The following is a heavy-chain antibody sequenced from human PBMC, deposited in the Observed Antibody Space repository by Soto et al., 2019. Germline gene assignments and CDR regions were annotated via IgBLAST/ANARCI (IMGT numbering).Heavy chain of an antibody. Sequence: SETLSLTCTVSGGSISTKYWTWIRQPPGKGLEWIGYIHNSGNSSYNPSLKSRVTMSLDTSKNQFSLRLSPVNAADTAVYFCARENYYGSSWYFDYWGQGTLVTVSS. J-gene: IGHJ4*02. CDR3: ARENYYGSSWYFDY. D-gene: IGHD6-13*01. CDR1: GGSISTKY. CDR2: IHNSGNS. V-gene: IGHV4-59*01.